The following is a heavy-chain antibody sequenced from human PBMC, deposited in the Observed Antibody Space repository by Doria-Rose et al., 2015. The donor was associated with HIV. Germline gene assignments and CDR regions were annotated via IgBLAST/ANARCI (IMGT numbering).Heavy chain of an antibody. CDR3: ARIKSSRWYHKYYVDF. CDR1: GVSLNSPGMG. Sequence: QESGPVLVKPTETLTLACTVSGVSLNSPGMGVSWIRQPPGKALEWLANIFSDDGRSYKTSLKSRLTISRGTSKSQVVLTMTDMDPVDTATYYCARIKSSRWYHKYYVDFWGQGTLVIVSA. V-gene: IGHV2-26*01. CDR2: IFSDDGR. D-gene: IGHD6-13*01. J-gene: IGHJ4*02.